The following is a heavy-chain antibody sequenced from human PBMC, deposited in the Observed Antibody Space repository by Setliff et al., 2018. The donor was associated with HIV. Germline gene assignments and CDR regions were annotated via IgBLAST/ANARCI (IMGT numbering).Heavy chain of an antibody. CDR2: IYYSGSA. Sequence: SETLSLTCTVSGGSISRYYWSWIRQPPGKGLEWIGYIYYSGSANYNPSLKSRVTISVDTSKNQFSLKLSSVTAADTAVYYCARGRKIDGYNFYYYYMDVCDKGTTVTVSS. CDR3: ARGRKIDGYNFYYYYMDV. J-gene: IGHJ6*03. CDR1: GGSISRYY. V-gene: IGHV4-59*12. D-gene: IGHD5-12*01.